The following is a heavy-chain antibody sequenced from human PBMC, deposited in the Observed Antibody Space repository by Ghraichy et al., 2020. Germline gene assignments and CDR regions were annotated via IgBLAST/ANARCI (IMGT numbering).Heavy chain of an antibody. CDR3: AAMVRVGIILYYGMDV. CDR2: IIPIFGIA. J-gene: IGHJ6*02. D-gene: IGHD3-10*01. V-gene: IGHV1-69*10. CDR1: GGTFSSYA. Sequence: SVKVSCKASGGTFSSYAISWVRQAPGQGLEWMGGIIPIFGIANYAQKFQGRVTITADKSTSTAYMELSSLRSEDTAVYYCAAMVRVGIILYYGMDVWGQGTTVTVSS.